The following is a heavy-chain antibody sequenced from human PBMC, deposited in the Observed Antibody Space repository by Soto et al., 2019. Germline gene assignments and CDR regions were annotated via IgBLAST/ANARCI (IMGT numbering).Heavy chain of an antibody. CDR1: GFTFNNYA. V-gene: IGHV3-23*01. CDR3: AKVRLTDYLRYAPHL. D-gene: IGHD2-8*01. J-gene: IGHJ3*01. Sequence: VQLLESGGGLVQPGGSLRLACAASGFTFNNYAMNWVRQAPGRGLEWVSIISPNGDRTYYADSVKGRFTISRDNSHNTVFLQMNSLRAEDTAIYFCAKVRLTDYLRYAPHLWGQGTLVTVSS. CDR2: ISPNGDRT.